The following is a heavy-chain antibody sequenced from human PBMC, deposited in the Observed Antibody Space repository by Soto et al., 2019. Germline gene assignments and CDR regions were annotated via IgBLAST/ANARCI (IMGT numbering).Heavy chain of an antibody. CDR1: GGSISSGDYY. Sequence: QVQLQESGPGLVKPSQTLSLTCTVSGGSISSGDYYWSWIRQPPGKGLEWIGYIYYSGSTYYNPSLKSRVTISVDTSKNQFSLKLSSVTAADPAVYYCARGHYYDSSGYYYFDYWGQGTLVTVSS. D-gene: IGHD3-22*01. CDR2: IYYSGST. J-gene: IGHJ4*02. V-gene: IGHV4-30-4*01. CDR3: ARGHYYDSSGYYYFDY.